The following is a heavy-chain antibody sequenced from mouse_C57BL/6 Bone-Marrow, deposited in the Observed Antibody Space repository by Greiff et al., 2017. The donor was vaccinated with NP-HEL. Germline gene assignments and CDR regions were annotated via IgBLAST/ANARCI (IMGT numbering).Heavy chain of an antibody. CDR1: GFNIKDDY. CDR3: TTGGSSTYAMDY. J-gene: IGHJ4*01. V-gene: IGHV14-4*01. CDR2: IDPENGDT. Sequence: EVQLQQSGAELVRPGASVKLSCTVSGFNIKDDYMHWVKQRPEQGLEWIGWIDPENGDTEYASQFPGKATITAETSSNTAYLQLSSLTSEDTAFYYCTTGGSSTYAMDYWCQGTSVTVSS. D-gene: IGHD1-1*01.